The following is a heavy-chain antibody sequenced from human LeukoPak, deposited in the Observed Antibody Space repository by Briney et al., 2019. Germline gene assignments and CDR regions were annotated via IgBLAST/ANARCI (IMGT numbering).Heavy chain of an antibody. CDR2: IRSNSDGGTI. CDR3: ARDRVAAAGTNWFDP. J-gene: IGHJ5*02. D-gene: IGHD6-13*01. Sequence: GGSLRLSCAASGFTFGNAWMNWVRQAPGKGLEWVGRIRSNSDGGTIDYAAPVKGRFTLSRDDSKTTLYLQMNSLRAEDTAVYYCARDRVAAAGTNWFDPWGQGTLVTVSS. V-gene: IGHV3-15*07. CDR1: GFTFGNAW.